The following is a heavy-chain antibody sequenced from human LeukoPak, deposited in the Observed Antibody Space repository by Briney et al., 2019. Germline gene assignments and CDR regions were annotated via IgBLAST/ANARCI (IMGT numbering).Heavy chain of an antibody. V-gene: IGHV3-30-3*01. CDR1: GFTFSSYA. Sequence: RGSLRLSCAASGFTFSSYAMHWVRQAPGKGLEWVAVISYDGSNKYYADSVKGRFTISRDNSKNTLYLQMNSLRAEDTAVYYCARLLYSYYFDYWGQGTLVTVSS. D-gene: IGHD2-2*02. CDR3: ARLLYSYYFDY. J-gene: IGHJ4*02. CDR2: ISYDGSNK.